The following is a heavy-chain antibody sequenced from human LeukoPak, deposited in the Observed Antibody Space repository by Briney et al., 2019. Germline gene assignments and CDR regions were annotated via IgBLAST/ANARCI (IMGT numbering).Heavy chain of an antibody. D-gene: IGHD1-14*01. V-gene: IGHV4-34*01. Sequence: SETLSLTCAVYGGSFSGYYWSWIRQPPGKGLEWIGEINHSGSTNYNPSLKSRVPISVDTSKNQFSLKLSSVTAADTVVYYCARAPNTTSFDYWGQGTLVTVSS. J-gene: IGHJ4*02. CDR2: INHSGST. CDR3: ARAPNTTSFDY. CDR1: GGSFSGYY.